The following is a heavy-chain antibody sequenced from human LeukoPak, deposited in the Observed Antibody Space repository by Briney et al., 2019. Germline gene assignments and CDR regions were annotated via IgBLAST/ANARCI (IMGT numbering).Heavy chain of an antibody. V-gene: IGHV1-69*04. CDR2: IIPILGIA. CDR1: GGTFSSYA. CDR3: ARALSVAYCGGDCSSPGY. D-gene: IGHD2-21*02. Sequence: GASVKVSCKASGGTFSSYAISWVRHAPGQGLEWMGRIIPILGIANYAQKFQGRVTITADKSTSTAYMELSSLRSEDTAVYYCARALSVAYCGGDCSSPGYWGQGTLVTVSS. J-gene: IGHJ4*02.